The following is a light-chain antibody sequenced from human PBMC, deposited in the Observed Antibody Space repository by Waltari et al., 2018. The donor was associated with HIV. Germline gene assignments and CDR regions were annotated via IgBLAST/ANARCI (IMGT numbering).Light chain of an antibody. CDR2: GAS. J-gene: IGKJ2*01. CDR3: QQYNNWPPYT. V-gene: IGKV3-15*01. CDR1: QSISSN. Sequence: EIMMTQSPDTLSVSPGERATLSCRASQSISSNLAWYQQKPGQAPRLLIYGASSRAAGIAARFSGSGSGTEFTLNISSLQSEDSTVYHCQQYNNWPPYTFGQGTKLEIK.